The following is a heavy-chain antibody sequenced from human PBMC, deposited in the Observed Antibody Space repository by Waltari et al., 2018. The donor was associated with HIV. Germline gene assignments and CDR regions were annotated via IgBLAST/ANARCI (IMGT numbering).Heavy chain of an antibody. CDR1: GFSLNNHS. CDR3: ARAPSDAFDI. J-gene: IGHJ3*02. V-gene: IGHV3-33*01. CDR2: IWNDGSNK. Sequence: QAQLVESGGGVGQPGRSRGLSCAASGFSLNNHSLHWVRQSPDKGLEWVAVIWNDGSNKYYADAVKGRFTISRDNSKNTLYLQMNSLRVEDTAVYSCARAPSDAFDIWGQGTVVTVSS.